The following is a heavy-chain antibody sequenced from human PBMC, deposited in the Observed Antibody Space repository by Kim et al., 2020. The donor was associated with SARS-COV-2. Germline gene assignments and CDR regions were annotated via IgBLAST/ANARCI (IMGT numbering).Heavy chain of an antibody. V-gene: IGHV4-31*03. J-gene: IGHJ3*02. Sequence: SETLSLTCTVSGGSISSGGYYWSWIRQHPGKGLEWIGYIYYSGSTYYNPYLKSRVTISVDTSKNQFSQKLSPVTAADTAVYYCARGQDYYDSSGYYSYAFDIWGQGTMVTVSS. D-gene: IGHD3-22*01. CDR3: ARGQDYYDSSGYYSYAFDI. CDR2: IYYSGST. CDR1: GGSISSGGYY.